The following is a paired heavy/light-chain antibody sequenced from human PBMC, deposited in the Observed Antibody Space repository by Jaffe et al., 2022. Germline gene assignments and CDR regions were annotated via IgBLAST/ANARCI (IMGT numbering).Light chain of an antibody. J-gene: IGKJ4*01. CDR3: QQRTNWPLT. V-gene: IGKV3-11*01. CDR2: HAS. Sequence: EIVLTQSPATLSLSPGERATLSCRASQSVSSYLAWYQQKPGQAPRLLIYHASNRATGIPARFSGSGSGTDFTLTISSLEPEDFAVYYCQQRTNWPLTFGGGTKVEIK. CDR1: QSVSSY.
Heavy chain of an antibody. J-gene: IGHJ6*03. CDR1: GFTFSSYA. V-gene: IGHV3-23*01. CDR3: AKVYRSSSGSNYYYMDV. D-gene: IGHD6-6*01. Sequence: EVQLLESGGGLVQPGGSLRLSCAASGFTFSSYAMRWVRQAPGKGLEWVSAITGSGDITYYADSVKGRFTISRDNSKNTLYLQMNSLRAEDTALYYCAKVYRSSSGSNYYYMDVWGKGTTVTVSS. CDR2: ITGSGDIT.